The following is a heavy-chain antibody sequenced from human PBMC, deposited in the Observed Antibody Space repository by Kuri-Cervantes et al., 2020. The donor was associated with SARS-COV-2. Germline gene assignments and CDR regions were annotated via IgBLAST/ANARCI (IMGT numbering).Heavy chain of an antibody. CDR3: TTDGGLGYCSSTSCYPFDY. CDR2: IKSKTDGGTT. V-gene: IGHV3-15*01. J-gene: IGHJ4*02. D-gene: IGHD2-2*01. CDR1: GFSFSAYG. Sequence: GESLKISCAASGFSFSAYGMYWVRQAPGKGLEWVGRIKSKTDGGTTDYAAPVKGRFTISRDDSKNTLYLQMNSLKTEDTAVYYCTTDGGLGYCSSTSCYPFDYWGQGTLVTVSS.